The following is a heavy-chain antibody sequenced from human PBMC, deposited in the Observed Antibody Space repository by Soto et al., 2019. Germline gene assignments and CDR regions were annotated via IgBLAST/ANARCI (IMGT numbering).Heavy chain of an antibody. CDR1: GGSISSSHW. J-gene: IGHJ3*01. CDR3: SSVVLTMSSSSFDA. Sequence: QVQLQESGPGLVNPSGTLSVTCAVSGGSISSSHWWTWVRQSPGQGLEYICEISHRGTSNSNPSLKRRVTLSVDKYTNHFSLTLTSVTAADTAVYYCSSVVLTMSSSSFDAWGQGNLFIVSS. CDR2: ISHRGTS. D-gene: IGHD3-3*01. V-gene: IGHV4-4*02.